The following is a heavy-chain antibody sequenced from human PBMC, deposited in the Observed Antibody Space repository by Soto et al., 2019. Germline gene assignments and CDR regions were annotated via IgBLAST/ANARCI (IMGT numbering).Heavy chain of an antibody. CDR1: GGSISSYY. CDR3: ALGYYYGSGSYEDY. D-gene: IGHD3-10*01. J-gene: IGHJ4*02. V-gene: IGHV4-59*01. Sequence: NPSETLSLTCTVSGGSISSYYWSWIRQPPGKGLEWIGYIYYSGSTNYNPSLKSRVTISVDTSKNQFSLKLSSVTAADTAVYYCALGYYYGSGSYEDYWGQGTLVTVSS. CDR2: IYYSGST.